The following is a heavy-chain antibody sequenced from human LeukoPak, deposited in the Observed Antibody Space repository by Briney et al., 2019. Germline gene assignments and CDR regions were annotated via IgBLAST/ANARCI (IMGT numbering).Heavy chain of an antibody. J-gene: IGHJ6*03. CDR3: AKDPRTYSGRYKRHYYYMDV. CDR2: ISWYDDTT. Sequence: GGSLRLSCVASGFTFDDYTMHWVRQAPGKGLEWVSLISWYDDTTYYADSVKGRFTISRDNSKNSLYLQMNSLRTEDTALYYCAKDPRTYSGRYKRHYYYMDVWGKGTTVTVSS. V-gene: IGHV3-43*01. D-gene: IGHD1-26*01. CDR1: GFTFDDYT.